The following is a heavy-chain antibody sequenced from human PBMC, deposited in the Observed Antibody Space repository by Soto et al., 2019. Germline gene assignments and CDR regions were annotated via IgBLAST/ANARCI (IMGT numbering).Heavy chain of an antibody. J-gene: IGHJ4*02. D-gene: IGHD1-26*01. V-gene: IGHV3-23*01. CDR1: GFTFSNYA. CDR3: AKDREGGDY. CDR2: ISSTGGST. Sequence: PGGSLRLSCAASGFTFSNYAMSWVRQAPGKGLDWVSCISSTGGSTYYADSVKGRFTISRDNSKNTLYLQMNSLRAEDTAIYYCAKDREGGDYWGQGXLVTVYS.